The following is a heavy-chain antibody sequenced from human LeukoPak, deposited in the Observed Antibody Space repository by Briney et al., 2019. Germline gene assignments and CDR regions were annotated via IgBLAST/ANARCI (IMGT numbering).Heavy chain of an antibody. V-gene: IGHV4-30-4*01. CDR1: GGSISSGDYY. D-gene: IGHD4-17*01. CDR2: IYYSGST. CDR3: ARDSAVTRNFDY. Sequence: SQTLSLTCTVSGGSISSGDYYWSWIRQLPGKGLEWIGYIYYSGSTYYNPSLKSRVTISVDTSKNQFSLKLSSVTAADTAVYYCARDSAVTRNFDYWGQGTLVTVSS. J-gene: IGHJ4*02.